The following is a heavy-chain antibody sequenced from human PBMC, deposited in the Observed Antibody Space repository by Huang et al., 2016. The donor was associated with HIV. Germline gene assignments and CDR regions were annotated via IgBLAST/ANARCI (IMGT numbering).Heavy chain of an antibody. CDR3: AKDPYSSSWFDHFDY. CDR1: GFTFSRYA. V-gene: IGHV3-23*01. J-gene: IGHJ4*02. CDR2: ISGGGGST. D-gene: IGHD6-13*01. Sequence: EVQLLESGGGLVQPGGSLRLSCAASGFTFSRYAMSWVRQAQGKGLECVSVISGGGGSTYYADSVKGRFTISRDNSKNTLYLQMNSLRAEDAAVYYCAKDPYSSSWFDHFDYWGQGTLVTVSS.